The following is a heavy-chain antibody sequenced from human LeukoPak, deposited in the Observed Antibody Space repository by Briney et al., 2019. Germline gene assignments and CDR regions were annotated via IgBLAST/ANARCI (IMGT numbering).Heavy chain of an antibody. CDR3: ARDYGDYYFDY. J-gene: IGHJ4*02. Sequence: SETLSLTCTVSGGSISSYYWSWIRQPQGKGLEWIGYIYYSGSTNYNPSLKSRVTISVDTSKNQFSLKLSSVTAADTAVYYCARDYGDYYFDYWGQGTLVTVSS. V-gene: IGHV4-59*01. CDR1: GGSISSYY. D-gene: IGHD4-17*01. CDR2: IYYSGST.